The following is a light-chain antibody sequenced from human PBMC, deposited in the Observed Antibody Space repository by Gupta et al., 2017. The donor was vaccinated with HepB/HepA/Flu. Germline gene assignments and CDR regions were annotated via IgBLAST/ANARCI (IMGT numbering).Light chain of an antibody. CDR3: SSFTYTLTLVV. Sequence: QSALTQPASASGSPDHSITISCTATSSDVGDYKYVAWYQQHPGKAPKLLIFDVSSRPSGVSNRFSGSKSGNTASLTISGLQAEDEADYYCSSFTYTLTLVVFGGGTKVTVL. CDR2: DVS. J-gene: IGLJ2*01. V-gene: IGLV2-14*03. CDR1: SSDVGDYKY.